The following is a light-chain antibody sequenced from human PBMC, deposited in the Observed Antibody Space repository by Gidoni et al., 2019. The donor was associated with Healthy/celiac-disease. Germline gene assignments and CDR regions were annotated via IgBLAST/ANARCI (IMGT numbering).Light chain of an antibody. CDR3: AAWDDSLNGPV. CDR2: SNA. J-gene: IGLJ2*01. V-gene: IGLV1-44*01. CDR1: SSNIGSNI. Sequence: QSVLTQPPSASGTPGQRVTISCSGSSSNIGSNIVNWYRQLPGTAPKLLIYSNAQRPSGVPDRFSGSKSGTSASLAISGLQSEDEADYYCAAWDDSLNGPVFGGGTKLTVL.